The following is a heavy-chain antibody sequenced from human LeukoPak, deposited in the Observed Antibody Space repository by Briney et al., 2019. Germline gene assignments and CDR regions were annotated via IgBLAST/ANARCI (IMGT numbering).Heavy chain of an antibody. V-gene: IGHV3-48*03. J-gene: IGHJ4*02. CDR2: ISSSGSTI. CDR1: GFTFSSYE. CDR3: ARVLRYCSSTSCYRVLDY. D-gene: IGHD2-2*02. Sequence: GGSLRLSCAASGFTFSSYEMNWVRQAPGKGLEWVSYISSSGSTIYYADSVKGRFTISRDNAKNSLYLRMNSLRAEDTAVYYCARVLRYCSSTSCYRVLDYWGQGTLVTVSS.